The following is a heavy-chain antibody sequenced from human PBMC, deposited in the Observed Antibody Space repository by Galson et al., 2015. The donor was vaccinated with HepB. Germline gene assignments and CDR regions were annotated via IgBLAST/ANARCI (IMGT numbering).Heavy chain of an antibody. Sequence: SLRLSCAGSGFTFRNYSINWVRQAPGKGLEWVSSISSSSSYIYYADSVKGRFTISRDNAKNSLYLQMNSLRAEDTAVYYCARDFAILFYNYGYSNWGQGTLVTVSS. CDR2: ISSSSSYI. CDR3: ARDFAILFYNYGYSN. D-gene: IGHD5-18*01. CDR1: GFTFRNYS. J-gene: IGHJ4*02. V-gene: IGHV3-21*01.